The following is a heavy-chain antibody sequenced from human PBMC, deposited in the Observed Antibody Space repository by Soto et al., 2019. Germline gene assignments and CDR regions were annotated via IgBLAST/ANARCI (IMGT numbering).Heavy chain of an antibody. V-gene: IGHV1-69*01. J-gene: IGHJ5*02. CDR3: ASDAGDGYSYGPNLFYP. D-gene: IGHD5-18*01. CDR2: IIPIFGTA. Sequence: QVQLVQSGAEVKKPGSSVKVSCKASGGTFSSYAISWVRQVPGQGLEWTGGIIPIFGTANYAQKFQGRATSTADESTSTAYMARSSLRSEDTAVYYCASDAGDGYSYGPNLFYPWGEGTLVTVSS. CDR1: GGTFSSYA.